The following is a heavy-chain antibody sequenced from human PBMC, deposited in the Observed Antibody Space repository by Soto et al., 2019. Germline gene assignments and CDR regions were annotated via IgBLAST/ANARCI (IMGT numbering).Heavy chain of an antibody. CDR2: TYYRSKWYN. V-gene: IGHV6-1*01. D-gene: IGHD1-1*01. J-gene: IGHJ6*02. CDR1: GDSVSSNSAA. Sequence: SQTLSLTCAISGDSVSSNSAAWNWIRQSPSRGLEWLGRTYYRSKWYNDYAVPVKSRITINPDTSKNQFSLQLNSVTPEDTAVYYSARGPPETGSTYYYYGMDGWGQGTTVTVAS. CDR3: ARGPPETGSTYYYYGMDG.